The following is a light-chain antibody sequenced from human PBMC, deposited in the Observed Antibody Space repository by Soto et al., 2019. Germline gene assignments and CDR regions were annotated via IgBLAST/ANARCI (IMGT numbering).Light chain of an antibody. CDR3: QQYYSTPWT. CDR1: QSVLYSSNNKNY. Sequence: DIVLTQSPDSLAVSLGERATINCKSSQSVLYSSNNKNYLAWYQQKPGQPPKMIIYWASTRESGVPDRFSGSGSGTDFTLSISSLQAEDVAVYYCQQYYSTPWTFVQVTKVEIK. V-gene: IGKV4-1*01. J-gene: IGKJ1*01. CDR2: WAS.